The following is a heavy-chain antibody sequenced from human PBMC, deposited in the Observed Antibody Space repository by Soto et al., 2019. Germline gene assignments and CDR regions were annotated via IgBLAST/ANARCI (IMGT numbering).Heavy chain of an antibody. V-gene: IGHV1-24*01. CDR3: EIARLYSSGWQGPASNWFAP. CDR1: GYTLTELS. Sequence: GASVKVSCKVSGYTLTELSMHWVRQAPGKGLEWMGGFDPEDGETIYAQKLQGRVTMTEDTSTDTAYMELSSLRSEDTAVYYCEIARLYSSGWQGPASNWFAPWGQGTLVTVSS. J-gene: IGHJ5*02. D-gene: IGHD6-19*01. CDR2: FDPEDGET.